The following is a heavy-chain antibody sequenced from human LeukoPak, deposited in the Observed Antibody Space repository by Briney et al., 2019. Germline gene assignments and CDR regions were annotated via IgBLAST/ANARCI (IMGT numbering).Heavy chain of an antibody. D-gene: IGHD5-12*01. CDR1: GGSISSYY. CDR3: ARTPWGGYSGYDMYRYYYYMDV. J-gene: IGHJ6*03. V-gene: IGHV4-59*01. Sequence: PSETLSLTCTVSGGSISSYYWSWLRQPPGKGLEWIGYIYYSGSTNYNPSLKSRVTISVDTSKNQFSLKLSSVTAADTAVYYCARTPWGGYSGYDMYRYYYYMDVWGKGTTVTISS. CDR2: IYYSGST.